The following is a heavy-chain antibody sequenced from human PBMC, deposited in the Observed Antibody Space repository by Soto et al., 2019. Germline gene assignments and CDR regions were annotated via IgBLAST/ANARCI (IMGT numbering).Heavy chain of an antibody. Sequence: PGGSLRLSCAASGFTFSSYAMSWVRQAPGKGLEWVSAISGSGGSTYYADSVKGRFTISRDNSKNTLYLQMNSLRAEDTAVYYCAKEGRRDSSSLPVPRYYFDYWGQGTLVTVSS. CDR2: ISGSGGST. CDR1: GFTFSSYA. V-gene: IGHV3-23*01. CDR3: AKEGRRDSSSLPVPRYYFDY. D-gene: IGHD6-6*01. J-gene: IGHJ4*02.